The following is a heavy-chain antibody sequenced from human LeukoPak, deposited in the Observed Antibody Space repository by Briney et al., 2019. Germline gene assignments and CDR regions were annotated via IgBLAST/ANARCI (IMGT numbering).Heavy chain of an antibody. Sequence: GGSLRLSCAASGFTFNGYSMYWVRQAPGRGLEWLSFISSSGTTIYYADSVQGRFTISRDNSKTTLYLQMNSLRAEDTAVYYCAKDPSTYYDYVWGTSIDYWGQGTLVTVSS. CDR3: AKDPSTYYDYVWGTSIDY. CDR1: GFTFNGYS. V-gene: IGHV3-48*01. CDR2: ISSSGTTI. J-gene: IGHJ4*02. D-gene: IGHD3-16*01.